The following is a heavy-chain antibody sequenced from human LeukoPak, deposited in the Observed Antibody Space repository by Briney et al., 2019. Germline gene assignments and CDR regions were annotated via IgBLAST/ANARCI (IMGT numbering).Heavy chain of an antibody. J-gene: IGHJ4*02. D-gene: IGHD2-2*01. CDR2: ISAYNGNT. CDR3: ARDRLPYCSSTSCIYFDY. CDR1: GYTFTSYG. Sequence: ASVKVSCKASGYTFTSYGISWVRQAPGQGLEWMGWISAYNGNTNYAQKLQGRVTMTTDTSTSTAYMKLRSLRSDDTAVYYCARDRLPYCSSTSCIYFDYWGQGTLVTVSS. V-gene: IGHV1-18*04.